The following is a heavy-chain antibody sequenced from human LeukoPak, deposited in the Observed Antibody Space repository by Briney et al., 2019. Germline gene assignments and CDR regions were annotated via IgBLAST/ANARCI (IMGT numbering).Heavy chain of an antibody. CDR3: AKELERRGHAFDI. V-gene: IGHV3-23*01. CDR1: GFSFSISS. Sequence: PGGSLRLSCVASGFSFSISSLNWVRQAPGKGLEWVSAISGSGGSTYYADSVKGRFTISRDNSKNTLYLQMNSLRAEDTAVYYCAKELERRGHAFDIWGQGTMVTVSS. D-gene: IGHD1-1*01. CDR2: ISGSGGST. J-gene: IGHJ3*02.